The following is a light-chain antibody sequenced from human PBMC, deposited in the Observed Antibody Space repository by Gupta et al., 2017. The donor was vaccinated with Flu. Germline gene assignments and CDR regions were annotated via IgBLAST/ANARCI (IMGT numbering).Light chain of an antibody. J-gene: IGKJ4*01. V-gene: IGKV2-28*01. Sequence: IVMTQSPLSLPVTPGEPASISCRSSQSLLAHNGHSYLAWYLQKPGQSPQLLISFGSKRAYGVTDRFSGSGSGTDFTLKISRGEAEDIGVYYCRQTVEAPFTFGGGTRVEIK. CDR2: FGS. CDR3: RQTVEAPFT. CDR1: QSLLAHNGHSY.